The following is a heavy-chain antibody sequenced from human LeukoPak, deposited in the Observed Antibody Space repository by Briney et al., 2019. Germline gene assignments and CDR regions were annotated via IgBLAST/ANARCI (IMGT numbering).Heavy chain of an antibody. V-gene: IGHV1-2*02. CDR3: ARELLWFGELIDY. CDR2: INPNSGGT. J-gene: IGHJ4*02. D-gene: IGHD3-10*01. CDR1: GYTFTGYY. Sequence: ASVKVSCKASGYTFTGYYAHWVRQAPGQGLEWMGWINPNSGGTNYAQKFQGRVTMTRDTSISTAYMELSRLRSDDTAVYYCARELLWFGELIDYWGQGTLVTVSS.